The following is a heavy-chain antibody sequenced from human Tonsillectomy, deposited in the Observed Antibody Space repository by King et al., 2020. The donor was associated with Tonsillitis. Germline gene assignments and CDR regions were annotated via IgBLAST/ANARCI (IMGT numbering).Heavy chain of an antibody. V-gene: IGHV4-59*01. Sequence: VQLQESGPGLVKPSETLSLTCTVSGGSISSYYWSWIRQPPGKGLEWIGYIYYSGRTNYNPSLKSRVTISVDTSKNQFSLKLSSVTAADTAVYYFARDSPPQYYDFGSGYQNYYYYMDVWGKGTTVTVSS. CDR3: ARDSPPQYYDFGSGYQNYYYYMDV. CDR2: IYYSGRT. J-gene: IGHJ6*03. CDR1: GGSISSYY. D-gene: IGHD3-3*01.